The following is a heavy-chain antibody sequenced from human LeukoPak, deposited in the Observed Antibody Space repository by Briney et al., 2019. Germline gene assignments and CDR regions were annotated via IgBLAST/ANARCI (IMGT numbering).Heavy chain of an antibody. Sequence: PGESLKISCKGSGYSLTSYWISWVRQMPGKGLEWMGRIDPSDSYTNYSPSFQGHVTNSADKSISTAYLQWSSLKASDTAMYYCARQSQTDNWFDPWGQGTLVTVSS. CDR2: IDPSDSYT. V-gene: IGHV5-10-1*01. J-gene: IGHJ5*02. CDR3: ARQSQTDNWFDP. CDR1: GYSLTSYW.